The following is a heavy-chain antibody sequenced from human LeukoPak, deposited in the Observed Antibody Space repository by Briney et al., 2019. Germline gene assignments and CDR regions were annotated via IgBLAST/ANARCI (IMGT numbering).Heavy chain of an antibody. CDR3: AREASSGSYFDY. CDR1: GFTFSSYG. Sequence: GRSLRLSCAASGFTFSSYGMSWVRQAPGKGLEWVSYISSSGSTIYYADSVKGRFTISRDNAKNSLYLQMNSLRAEDTAVYYCAREASSGSYFDYWGQGTLVTVSS. D-gene: IGHD1-26*01. J-gene: IGHJ4*02. CDR2: ISSSGSTI. V-gene: IGHV3-48*04.